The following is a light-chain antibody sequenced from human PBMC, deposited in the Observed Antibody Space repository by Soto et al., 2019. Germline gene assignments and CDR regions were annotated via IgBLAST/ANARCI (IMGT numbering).Light chain of an antibody. V-gene: IGKV2-24*01. CDR3: VQFAHFPRT. Sequence: DTVLTPTPLSSPVTLGQPASISCRSSQSLVYSDGNTYLSWLQQRPGQPPRLLIYQVSNRFSGVPDRLSGSGAGTDFTLTISRVEADDVGVYFCVQFAHFPRTFGQGTKVEI. CDR1: QSLVYSDGNTY. CDR2: QVS. J-gene: IGKJ1*01.